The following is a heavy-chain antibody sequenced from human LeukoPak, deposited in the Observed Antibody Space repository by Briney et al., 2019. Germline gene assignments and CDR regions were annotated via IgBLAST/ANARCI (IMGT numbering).Heavy chain of an antibody. J-gene: IGHJ4*02. Sequence: GGSLRLSCAASGFTFSSYAMHWVRQAPGKGLGWVAVISYDESNKYYADSVKGRFTISRDNSKNTLYLQMNSLRAEDTAVYYCARGKDSSSWYPHFDYWGQGTLVTVSS. CDR3: ARGKDSSSWYPHFDY. V-gene: IGHV3-30*04. CDR1: GFTFSSYA. D-gene: IGHD6-13*01. CDR2: ISYDESNK.